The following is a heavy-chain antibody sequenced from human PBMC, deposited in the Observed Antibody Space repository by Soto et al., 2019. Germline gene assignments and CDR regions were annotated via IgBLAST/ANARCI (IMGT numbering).Heavy chain of an antibody. D-gene: IGHD2-21*02. CDR1: GDSFSSDDYY. Sequence: QVQLQESGPGLVKPSQTLSLTCTVSGDSFSSDDYYWSWIRQPPGKGLVWIGYISYRVDTYYSPSLKSRVTMSIDTSKNQFSLNVSSVTAADTAVYYCARVAGVAYCGGDCYHFDYWGQGTLVTVSS. J-gene: IGHJ4*02. CDR2: ISYRVDT. CDR3: ARVAGVAYCGGDCYHFDY. V-gene: IGHV4-30-4*01.